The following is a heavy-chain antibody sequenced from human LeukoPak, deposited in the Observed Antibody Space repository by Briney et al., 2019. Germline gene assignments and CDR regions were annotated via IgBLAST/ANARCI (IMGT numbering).Heavy chain of an antibody. J-gene: IGHJ4*02. Sequence: PGGSLRLSCAASGFTVSPNYMSWVRLAPGKGLEWVSLLHSDGATYYAESVKGRFTISTDNSKNIPYLQMNSLRVEDTAVYYCAGRRKEAAAYDHWGQGTLVTVSS. CDR3: AGRRKEAAAYDH. CDR1: GFTVSPNY. V-gene: IGHV3-66*01. D-gene: IGHD2-2*01. CDR2: LHSDGAT.